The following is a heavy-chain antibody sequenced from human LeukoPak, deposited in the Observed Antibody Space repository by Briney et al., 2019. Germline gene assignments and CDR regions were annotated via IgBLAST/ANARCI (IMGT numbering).Heavy chain of an antibody. CDR3: ARGTYSSSWYLDY. CDR1: GFTVSGNY. Sequence: GGSLRLSCAASGFTVSGNYMSWVGRAPGKGLRWVSVIYSGGSTYYADSVKGRFTISRDNSKNTLYLQMNSLRAEDTAVYYCARGTYSSSWYLDYWGQGTLVTVSS. V-gene: IGHV3-53*01. CDR2: IYSGGST. D-gene: IGHD6-13*01. J-gene: IGHJ4*02.